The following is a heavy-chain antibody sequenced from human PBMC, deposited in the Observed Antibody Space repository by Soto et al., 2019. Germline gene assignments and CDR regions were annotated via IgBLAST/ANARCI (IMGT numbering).Heavy chain of an antibody. CDR2: ISGSGGST. V-gene: IGHV3-23*01. J-gene: IGHJ4*02. CDR1: GFTFSSYA. Sequence: GSLRLSCAASGFTFSSYAMSWVRQAPGKGLEWVSAISGSGGSTYYADSVKGRFTISRDNSKNTLYLQMNSLRAEDTAVYYCAKAVGRQWLPPTGYYFDYWGQGTLVTVSS. D-gene: IGHD6-19*01. CDR3: AKAVGRQWLPPTGYYFDY.